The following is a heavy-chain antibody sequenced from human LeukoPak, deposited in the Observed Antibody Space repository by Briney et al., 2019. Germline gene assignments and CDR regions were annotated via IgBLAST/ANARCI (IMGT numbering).Heavy chain of an antibody. D-gene: IGHD1-26*01. CDR2: INWNGVST. CDR1: GFTFEDYG. J-gene: IGHJ4*02. V-gene: IGHV3-20*04. Sequence: GGSLRLSCVASGFTFEDYGMSWVRKAPGKGLEWVSGINWNGVSTGYADSVKGRFTISRDNAKNSLYLQMNSLRAEDTASYYCARVGDDSGSYYDYLDYWGQGILVTVSS. CDR3: ARVGDDSGSYYDYLDY.